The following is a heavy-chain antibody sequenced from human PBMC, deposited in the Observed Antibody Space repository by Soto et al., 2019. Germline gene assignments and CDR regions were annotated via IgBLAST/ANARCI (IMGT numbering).Heavy chain of an antibody. CDR3: ARYLPTQYYFDY. Sequence: PGGSLRLSCAASGFTVSSNYMSWVRQAPGKGLEWVSVIYSGGSTYYADSVKGRFTISRDNSKNTLYLQMNSLRAEDTAVYYRARYLPTQYYFDYWGQGTLVTVSS. D-gene: IGHD2-15*01. V-gene: IGHV3-53*01. CDR1: GFTVSSNY. CDR2: IYSGGST. J-gene: IGHJ4*02.